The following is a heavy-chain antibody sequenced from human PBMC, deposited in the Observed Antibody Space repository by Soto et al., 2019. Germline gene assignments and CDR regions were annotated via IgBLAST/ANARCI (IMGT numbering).Heavy chain of an antibody. Sequence: QVQLVESGGGVVQPGRSLRLSCAASGFTFSSYGMHWVRQAPGKGLEWVAVIWYDGSNKYYADSVKGRFTISRDNSKNPLYLQMNSLRAEDTAVYYCARDRRSIAAAYGMDVWGQGTTVTVSS. CDR1: GFTFSSYG. V-gene: IGHV3-33*01. J-gene: IGHJ6*02. CDR3: ARDRRSIAAAYGMDV. CDR2: IWYDGSNK. D-gene: IGHD6-13*01.